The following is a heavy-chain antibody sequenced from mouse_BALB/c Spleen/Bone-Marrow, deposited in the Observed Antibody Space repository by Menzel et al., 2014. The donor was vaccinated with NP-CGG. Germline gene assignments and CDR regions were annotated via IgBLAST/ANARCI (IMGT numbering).Heavy chain of an antibody. J-gene: IGHJ4*01. D-gene: IGHD2-3*01. CDR1: GFTFSDYY. CDR2: ISNGGGNT. Sequence: EVQLMQSGGGLVQPGGSLKLSCATSGFTFSDYYMYWVRQTPEKRLEWVAYISNGGGNTYYPDTVKGGFTISRDNAKNTRSLQMSRLKTEDTAMYYCARRGWYYAMDYWGQGTSVTVSS. CDR3: ARRGWYYAMDY. V-gene: IGHV5-12*02.